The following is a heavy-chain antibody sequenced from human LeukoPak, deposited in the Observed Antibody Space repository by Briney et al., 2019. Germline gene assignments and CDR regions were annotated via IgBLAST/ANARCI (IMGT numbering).Heavy chain of an antibody. D-gene: IGHD5-18*01. CDR1: GFSVSSFD. CDR2: ISRSSYNT. J-gene: IGHJ4*02. Sequence: GGSLRLSCVVCGFSVSSFDMNWFRQAPGKGLEWVSYISRSSYNTYYADSVKGRFTIFRDNAENSVHLQMDSLRDEDTAMYYCARDRTSGYTYVRDYWGQGTLVTVSS. CDR3: ARDRTSGYTYVRDY. V-gene: IGHV3-48*02.